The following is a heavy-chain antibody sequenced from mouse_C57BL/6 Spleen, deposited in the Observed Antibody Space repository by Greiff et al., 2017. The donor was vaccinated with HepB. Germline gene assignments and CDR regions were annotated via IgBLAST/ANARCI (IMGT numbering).Heavy chain of an antibody. J-gene: IGHJ3*01. D-gene: IGHD4-1*01. CDR1: GFTFSSYA. CDR2: ISDGGSYT. CDR3: ARDRGLGTGWFAY. Sequence: EVKLQESGGGLVKPGGSLKLSCAASGFTFSSYAMSWVRQTPEKRLEWVATISDGGSYTYYPDNVKGRFTISRDNAKNNLYLQMSHLKSEDTAMYYCARDRGLGTGWFAYWGQGTLVTVSA. V-gene: IGHV5-4*01.